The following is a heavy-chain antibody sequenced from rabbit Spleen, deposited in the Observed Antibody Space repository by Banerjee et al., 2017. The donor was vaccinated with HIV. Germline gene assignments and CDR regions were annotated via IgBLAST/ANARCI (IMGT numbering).Heavy chain of an antibody. CDR2: IEAGSSGFT. V-gene: IGHV1S45*01. Sequence: QEQLVESGGGLVKPGASLTLTCTASGVSFSGSSYMCWVRQAPGKGLEWIACIEAGSSGFTYFANWAKGRFTISRTSSTTVTLQMTSLTVADTATYFCARDTSSSFSSYGMDLWGQGTLVTVS. CDR1: GVSFSGSSY. CDR3: ARDTSSSFSSYGMDL. J-gene: IGHJ6*01. D-gene: IGHD1-1*01.